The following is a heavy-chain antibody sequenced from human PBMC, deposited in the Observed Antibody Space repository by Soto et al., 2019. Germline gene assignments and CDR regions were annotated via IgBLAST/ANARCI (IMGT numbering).Heavy chain of an antibody. CDR3: ARSVFP. CDR2: FYYSGST. V-gene: IGHV4-31*03. CDR1: GASISTGAYY. J-gene: IGHJ5*02. Sequence: PSQTLSLTFTVSGASISTGAYYWNWIRQHPGKGLEWIGYFYYSGSTYYNPSLKSRVTISVNTSKNQFSLKLSSVTAADTAVYYCARSVFPWGQGTLVTVSS.